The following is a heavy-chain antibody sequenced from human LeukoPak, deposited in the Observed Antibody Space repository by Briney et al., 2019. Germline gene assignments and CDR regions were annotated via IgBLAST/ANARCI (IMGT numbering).Heavy chain of an antibody. Sequence: KTSQTPSLTCTVSGVSISSGDYYWSWIRQPPGKGLEWIGYMYSSGSTYYNPSLKSRATISVDTSKNQFSLKLSSVTAADTAVYYCARPYYYDSRIDPWGQGTLVTVSS. CDR3: ARPYYYDSRIDP. D-gene: IGHD3-22*01. V-gene: IGHV4-30-4*01. J-gene: IGHJ5*02. CDR1: GVSISSGDYY. CDR2: MYSSGST.